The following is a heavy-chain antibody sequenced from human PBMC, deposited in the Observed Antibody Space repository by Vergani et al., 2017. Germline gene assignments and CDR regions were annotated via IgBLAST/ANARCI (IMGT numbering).Heavy chain of an antibody. V-gene: IGHV5-10-1*01. J-gene: IGHJ3*02. D-gene: IGHD2-21*01. CDR1: GYSFTSYW. CDR2: IDPSDSYT. CDR3: ARPNCGGDCYDAFDI. Sequence: EVQLVQSGAEVKKPGESLRISCKGSGYSFTSYWISWVRQMPGKGLEWMGRIDPSDSYTNYSPSFQGHVTISADKSISTAYLQWSSRKASDTAMYYCARPNCGGDCYDAFDIWGQGTMVTVSS.